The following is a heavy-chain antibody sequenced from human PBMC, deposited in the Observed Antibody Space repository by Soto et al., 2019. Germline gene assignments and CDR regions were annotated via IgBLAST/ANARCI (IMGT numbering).Heavy chain of an antibody. CDR2: MNPNSGNT. Sequence: ASVKVSCKASGYTFTSYDINWVRQATGQGLEWMGWMNPNSGNTGYAQKFQGRVTMTRNTSISTAYMELSSLRSEDTAIYFCARCTVDTIVTSGWCHYLDPSGQGTLVTVSS. V-gene: IGHV1-8*01. J-gene: IGHJ5*02. CDR1: GYTFTSYD. CDR3: ARCTVDTIVTSGWCHYLDP. D-gene: IGHD6-19*01.